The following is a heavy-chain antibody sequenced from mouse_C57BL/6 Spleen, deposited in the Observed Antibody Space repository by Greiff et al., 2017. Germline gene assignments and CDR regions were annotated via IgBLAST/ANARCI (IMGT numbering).Heavy chain of an antibody. J-gene: IGHJ2*01. V-gene: IGHV5-17*01. CDR2: ISSGSSTI. D-gene: IGHD1-1*01. Sequence: EVMLVESGGGLVKPGGSLKFSCAASGFTFSDYGMHWVRQAPEKGLEWVAYISSGSSTIYYADTVKGRFTISRDNAKNTLFLQMTSLRSEDTAMYYCARQDYYGSSYGYWGQGTTLTVSS. CDR1: GFTFSDYG. CDR3: ARQDYYGSSYGY.